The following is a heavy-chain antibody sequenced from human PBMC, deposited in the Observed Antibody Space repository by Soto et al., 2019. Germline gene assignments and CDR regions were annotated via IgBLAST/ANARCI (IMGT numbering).Heavy chain of an antibody. CDR3: AIGVIYNVAEVYDD. J-gene: IGHJ4*02. V-gene: IGHV1-18*01. Sequence: ASVKVSCKASGYTFTSYGISWVRQAPGQGLEWMGWISAYNGNTNYAQKLQGRVTMTTDTSTSTAYMELRSLRSDDTAVYYCAIGVIYNVAEVYDDWGQGTLVTVSS. D-gene: IGHD3-16*02. CDR1: GYTFTSYG. CDR2: ISAYNGNT.